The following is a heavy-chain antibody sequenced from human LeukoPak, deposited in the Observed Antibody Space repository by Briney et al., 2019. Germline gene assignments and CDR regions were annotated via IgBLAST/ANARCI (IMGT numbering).Heavy chain of an antibody. CDR1: GGTFSSYA. J-gene: IGHJ4*02. CDR2: IIPIFGTA. Sequence: SVKVSCKASGGTFSSYAISWVRQAPGQGLEWMGGIIPIFGTANYAQKFQGRVTITAGESTSTAYMELSSLRSEDTAVYYCARGPGCSGGSCYGGSFDYWGQGTLVTVSS. V-gene: IGHV1-69*13. CDR3: ARGPGCSGGSCYGGSFDY. D-gene: IGHD2-15*01.